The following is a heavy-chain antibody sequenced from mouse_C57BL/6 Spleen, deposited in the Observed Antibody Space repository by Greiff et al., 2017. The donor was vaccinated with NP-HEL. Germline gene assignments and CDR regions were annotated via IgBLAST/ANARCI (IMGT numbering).Heavy chain of an antibody. V-gene: IGHV2-2*01. J-gene: IGHJ4*01. D-gene: IGHD1-1*01. CDR3: ASGSREAMDY. Sequence: QVQLQQSGPGLVQPSQSLSITCTVSGFSLTSYGVHWVRQSPGKGLEWLGVIWSGGSTDYNAAFISRLSISKDNTKSKVFFKMNSLQADDTAIYYCASGSREAMDYWGQGTSVTVSS. CDR2: IWSGGST. CDR1: GFSLTSYG.